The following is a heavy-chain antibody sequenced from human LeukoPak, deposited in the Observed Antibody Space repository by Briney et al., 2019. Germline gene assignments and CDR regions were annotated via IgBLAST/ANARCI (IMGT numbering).Heavy chain of an antibody. J-gene: IGHJ5*02. Sequence: GGSLRLSCAASGFTFNIYGMSWVRQAPGMGLEWVSTISGGGENTHYADSVKGRFTVSRDNSKNTMYLQMNNLRGDDTALYYCTKDVGPGYDWFDPWGQGTQVTVSS. V-gene: IGHV3-23*01. CDR3: TKDVGPGYDWFDP. D-gene: IGHD1-1*01. CDR1: GFTFNIYG. CDR2: ISGGGENT.